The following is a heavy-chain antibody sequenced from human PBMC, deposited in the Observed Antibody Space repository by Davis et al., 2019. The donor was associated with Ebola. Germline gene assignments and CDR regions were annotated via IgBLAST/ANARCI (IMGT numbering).Heavy chain of an antibody. D-gene: IGHD2/OR15-2a*01. V-gene: IGHV3-7*03. CDR1: GFSFGSFW. CDR2: IYRDGSEK. J-gene: IGHJ3*01. CDR3: AKDNRNIWSEV. Sequence: GGSLRLSCAASGFSFGSFWMSWVRQAPGKGLEWVANIYRDGSEKYYVDSVKGRFTISRDNSKNTLYLQMNGLRVEDTAIYYCAKDNRNIWSEVWGQGTMVTVSS.